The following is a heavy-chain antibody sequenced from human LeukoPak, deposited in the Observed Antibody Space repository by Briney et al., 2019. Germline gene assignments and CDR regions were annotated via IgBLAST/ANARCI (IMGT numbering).Heavy chain of an antibody. CDR1: GFTFSSYE. CDR2: VYRGGDT. D-gene: IGHD4-17*01. Sequence: GGSLRLSCAASGFTFSSYEMNWVRQALGKGLGWGSVVYRGGDTYYADSVKGRFTISRDNSKNILYLQMNSLRAEDTAVYYCARDGGFDYGYYLAYWGLGTLVTVSS. J-gene: IGHJ4*02. V-gene: IGHV3-53*01. CDR3: ARDGGFDYGYYLAY.